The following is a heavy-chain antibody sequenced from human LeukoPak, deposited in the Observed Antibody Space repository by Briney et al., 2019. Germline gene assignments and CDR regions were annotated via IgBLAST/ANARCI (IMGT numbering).Heavy chain of an antibody. CDR3: VKGRIYGSGSPFDC. CDR2: ISYDGSNK. CDR1: GFTFSSYG. D-gene: IGHD3-10*01. V-gene: IGHV3-30*18. Sequence: GGSLRLSCAASGFTFSSYGMHWVRQAPGKGLEWVAVISYDGSNKYYADSVKGRFTISRDNSKNTLYLQLGSLRTEDMAVYYCVKGRIYGSGSPFDCWGQGTLVTVSS. J-gene: IGHJ4*02.